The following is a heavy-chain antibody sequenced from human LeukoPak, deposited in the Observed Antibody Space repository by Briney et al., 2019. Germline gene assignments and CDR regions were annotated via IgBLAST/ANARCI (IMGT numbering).Heavy chain of an antibody. J-gene: IGHJ6*03. V-gene: IGHV4-39*07. CDR2: IYYSGST. CDR1: GGSISSSSYY. Sequence: SETLSLTCTVSGGSISSSSYYWGWIRQPPGKGLEWIGSIYYSGSTYYNPSLKSRVTISVDTSKNQFSLKLSSVTAADTAVYYCARDYVTAMGSTYYYYYMDVWGKGTTVTVSS. CDR3: ARDYVTAMGSTYYYYYMDV. D-gene: IGHD5-18*01.